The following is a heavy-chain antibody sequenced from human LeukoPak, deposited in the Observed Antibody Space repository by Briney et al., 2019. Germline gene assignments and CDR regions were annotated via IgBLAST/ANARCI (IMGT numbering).Heavy chain of an antibody. D-gene: IGHD2-15*01. CDR1: GFTFTGYY. Sequence: ASVKVSCKASGFTFTGYYIHWVRQAPGQGLEWMGWINPNNGDTNYAQKFQGRVTMTRDTSINTAYMEMSRLRSDDTAVYYCARGLSGPYYYYYMDVWGKGTSVTVSS. V-gene: IGHV1-2*02. J-gene: IGHJ6*03. CDR3: ARGLSGPYYYYYMDV. CDR2: INPNNGDT.